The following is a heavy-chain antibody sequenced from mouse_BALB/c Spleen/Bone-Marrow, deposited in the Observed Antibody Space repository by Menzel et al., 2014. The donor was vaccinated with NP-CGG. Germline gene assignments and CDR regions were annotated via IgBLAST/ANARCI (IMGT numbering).Heavy chain of an antibody. Sequence: EVQLQQSGPELVKPGASVKISCKASGYSFTGYTMNWVKQSHGKNLEWIGLINPYNGGTSYNQKFKGRAALTVDKSSSTAYMELLSLTSEDSAVYYCARSGLYYGNYLYAMDFWGQGTSVTVFS. CDR3: ARSGLYYGNYLYAMDF. J-gene: IGHJ4*01. D-gene: IGHD2-1*01. CDR1: GYSFTGYT. CDR2: INPYNGGT. V-gene: IGHV1-18*01.